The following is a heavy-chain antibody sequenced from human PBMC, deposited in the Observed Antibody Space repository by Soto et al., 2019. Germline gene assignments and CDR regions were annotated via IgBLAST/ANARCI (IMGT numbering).Heavy chain of an antibody. Sequence: QVQPVESGGGVVQPGRSLRLSRAASGFTFSSYGMHWVRQAPGKGLEWVAVIWYDGSNKYYADSVKGRFTISRDNSKNTLFLQMNSLRGDDTAVYFCARDTYDHIWGSQAPPHWGQGTLVTVSS. CDR2: IWYDGSNK. J-gene: IGHJ4*02. CDR1: GFTFSSYG. V-gene: IGHV3-33*01. CDR3: ARDTYDHIWGSQAPPH. D-gene: IGHD3-16*01.